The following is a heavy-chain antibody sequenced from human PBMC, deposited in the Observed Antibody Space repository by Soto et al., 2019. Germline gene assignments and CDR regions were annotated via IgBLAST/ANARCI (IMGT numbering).Heavy chain of an antibody. CDR1: GFTFSSYG. D-gene: IGHD4-17*01. V-gene: IGHV3-33*01. CDR3: ARDGDYGDYVGY. Sequence: QVQLVESGGGVVQPGRSLRLSCAASGFTFSSYGMHWVRQAPGKGLEWVAVIWYDGSNKYYADSVKGRFTISRDNSKNTPYRQKDSLRAEDTAGDYRARDGDYGDYVGYWGQGTLVTVSS. CDR2: IWYDGSNK. J-gene: IGHJ4*02.